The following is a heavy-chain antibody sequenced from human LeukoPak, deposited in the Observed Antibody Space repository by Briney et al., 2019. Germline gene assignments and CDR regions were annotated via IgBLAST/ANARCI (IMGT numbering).Heavy chain of an antibody. D-gene: IGHD3-10*02. Sequence: PGGSLRLSCAASGFTFSNYEMNWVRQAPGKGLDWVAYISRGGRTVDYADSVKGRFTISRDSAKNALYLQMNSLRAEDTAVYYCAELGITMIGGVWGKGTTVTISS. CDR3: AELGITMIGGV. CDR2: ISRGGRTV. CDR1: GFTFSNYE. V-gene: IGHV3-48*03. J-gene: IGHJ6*04.